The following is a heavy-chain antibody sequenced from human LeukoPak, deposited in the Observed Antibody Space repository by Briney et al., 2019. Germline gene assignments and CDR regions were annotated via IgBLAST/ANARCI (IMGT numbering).Heavy chain of an antibody. V-gene: IGHV4-59*01. CDR3: ARASARWELIFDY. Sequence: SETLSLTCTVSGGSISSYYWSWIRQPPGKGLEWIGYIYYSGSTTYNPSLKSRVTISVDTSKNQFSLKLSSVTAADTAVYYCARASARWELIFDYWGQGALVTVSS. CDR1: GGSISSYY. CDR2: IYYSGST. D-gene: IGHD4-23*01. J-gene: IGHJ4*02.